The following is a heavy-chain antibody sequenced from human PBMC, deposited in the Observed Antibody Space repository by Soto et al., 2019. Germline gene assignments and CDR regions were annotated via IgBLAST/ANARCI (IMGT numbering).Heavy chain of an antibody. Sequence: YLRLSCVASGFIFINYSMSWIRQAPGKGREWVSYISSSGSTIYYADSVKGRFTVSRDNSKNTLYLQMNSLRVEDTAVYHCAKLRYFDWSAYNWFEYWGQGT. D-gene: IGHD3-9*01. J-gene: IGHJ5*01. CDR1: GFIFINYS. CDR3: AKLRYFDWSAYNWFEY. CDR2: ISSSGSTI. V-gene: IGHV3-11*01.